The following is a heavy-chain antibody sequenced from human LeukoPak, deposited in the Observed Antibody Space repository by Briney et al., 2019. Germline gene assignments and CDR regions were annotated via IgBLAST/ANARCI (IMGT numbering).Heavy chain of an antibody. CDR2: INHSGST. Sequence: SETLSLTCAVYGGSFSGYYWSWIRQPPGKGLEWIGEINHSGSTNYNPSLKSRVTISVDTSKNQFSLKLSSVTAADTAVYYCARGLGRIAARPVWFDPWGQGTLVTVSS. CDR1: GGSFSGYY. J-gene: IGHJ5*02. CDR3: ARGLGRIAARPVWFDP. D-gene: IGHD6-6*01. V-gene: IGHV4-34*01.